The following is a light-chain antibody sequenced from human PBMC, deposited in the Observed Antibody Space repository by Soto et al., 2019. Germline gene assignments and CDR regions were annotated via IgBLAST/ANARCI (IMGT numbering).Light chain of an antibody. J-gene: IGKJ1*01. CDR2: KAS. CDR1: QTISSW. CDR3: QQYESHSPWT. Sequence: DIQMTQSPSTLSGSVGDRVTITCRASQTISSWLAWYQQKPGKAPKLLIYKASTLKSGVPSRFSGSGSGTEFTLTISSLQPDDFATYYCQQYESHSPWTFGQGTKVEIK. V-gene: IGKV1-5*03.